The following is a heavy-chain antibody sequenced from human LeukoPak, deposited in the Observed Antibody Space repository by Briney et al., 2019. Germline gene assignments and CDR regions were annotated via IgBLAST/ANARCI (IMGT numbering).Heavy chain of an antibody. CDR2: IIPILGIA. D-gene: IGHD2-2*01. J-gene: IGHJ1*01. V-gene: IGHV1-69*04. Sequence: SVKVSCKASGGTFSSYAISWVRQAPGQGLEWMGRIIPILGIANYAQKFQGRVTITADKSTSTAYMELSSLRSEDTAVYYCARDTVVVPAAILDWGQGTLVTVSS. CDR1: GGTFSSYA. CDR3: ARDTVVVPAAILD.